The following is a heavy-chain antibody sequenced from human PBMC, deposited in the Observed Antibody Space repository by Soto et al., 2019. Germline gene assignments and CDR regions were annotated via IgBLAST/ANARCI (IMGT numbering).Heavy chain of an antibody. D-gene: IGHD3-22*01. CDR2: IYSSGST. Sequence: QVQLQESGPGLVKPSETLSLTCTVSGGSIRSYYWSWVRQPATKGLEWIGRIYSSGSTNYNPSLKSRVSMSVDTSKNQFSLKLSSVTAADTAVYYCAREVRYYSDDYYLYYFDSWGQGTLLTVSS. J-gene: IGHJ4*02. V-gene: IGHV4-4*07. CDR1: GGSIRSYY. CDR3: AREVRYYSDDYYLYYFDS.